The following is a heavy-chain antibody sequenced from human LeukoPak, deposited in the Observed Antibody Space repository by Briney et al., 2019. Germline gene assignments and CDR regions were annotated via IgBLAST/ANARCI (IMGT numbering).Heavy chain of an antibody. CDR3: ARDLSGSLYFDY. CDR2: LYISGST. Sequence: SETLSLTCTVSGASISSYYYNWIRQTAGGGLEWIGRLYISGSTDYNPSLKSRVTISVDTSNNQFSLKLNSVTAADTAVYFCARDLSGSLYFDYWGQGTLVTVSS. J-gene: IGHJ4*02. CDR1: GASISSYY. V-gene: IGHV4-4*07. D-gene: IGHD3-10*01.